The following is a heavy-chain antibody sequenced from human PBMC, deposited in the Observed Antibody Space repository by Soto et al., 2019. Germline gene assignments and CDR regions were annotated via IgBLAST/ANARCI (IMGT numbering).Heavy chain of an antibody. CDR2: ISPYNGNT. CDR1: GYTFTDYG. Sequence: QVQLVQSGAEVKKPGASVKVSCKASGYTFTDYGISWVRQAPGQGLEWMGWISPYNGNTNYAQKLQGRVTMTTDTSTRTAYMALRSLRSDDTAVYYCARDLPRAIVIVSATHFDCWGQGTLVTVSS. CDR3: ARDLPRAIVIVSATHFDC. D-gene: IGHD3-22*01. V-gene: IGHV1-18*01. J-gene: IGHJ4*02.